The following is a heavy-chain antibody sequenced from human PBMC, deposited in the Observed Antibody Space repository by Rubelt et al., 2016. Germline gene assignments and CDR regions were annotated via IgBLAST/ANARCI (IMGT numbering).Heavy chain of an antibody. V-gene: IGHV1-2*02. D-gene: IGHD5-24*01. CDR1: GYTFTDYY. CDR3: AREDGDY. CDR2: FNPNSGGT. J-gene: IGHJ4*02. Sequence: QVQLVQSGAEVKKPGASVKVSCKASGYTFTDYYMHWVRQAPGQGLEWMGWFNPNSGGTEYAQNFQGRVTMTRDTSISTAYRELSRLRSDDTAVFYCAREDGDYWGQGTLVTVSS.